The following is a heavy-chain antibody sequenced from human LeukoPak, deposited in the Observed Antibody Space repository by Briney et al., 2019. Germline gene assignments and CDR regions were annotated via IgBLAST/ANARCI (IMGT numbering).Heavy chain of an antibody. CDR1: GFTFSSYG. J-gene: IGHJ4*02. CDR2: IWYDGSNK. CDR3: ARDLGDGAQDY. Sequence: QPGGSLRLSCAASGFTFSSYGMHWVRQAPGKGLEWVAVIWYDGSNKYYADSVKGRFTISRDNSKNTLYLQMNSLRAEDTAVYYCARDLGDGAQDYWGQGTLVTVSS. V-gene: IGHV3-33*01. D-gene: IGHD3-16*01.